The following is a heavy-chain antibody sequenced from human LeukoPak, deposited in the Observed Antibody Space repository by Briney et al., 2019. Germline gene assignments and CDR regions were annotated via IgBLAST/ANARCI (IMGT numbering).Heavy chain of an antibody. Sequence: GESLKISCKRSGYSFTSYWIGWVRQMPGKGLEWMGIIYPGDSDTRYSPSFQGQVTISADKSISTAYLQWSSLKASDTAMYYCARHSYSSGWYIVGHYYYYYMDVWGKGTTVTVSS. J-gene: IGHJ6*03. V-gene: IGHV5-51*01. CDR1: GYSFTSYW. D-gene: IGHD6-19*01. CDR3: ARHSYSSGWYIVGHYYYYYMDV. CDR2: IYPGDSDT.